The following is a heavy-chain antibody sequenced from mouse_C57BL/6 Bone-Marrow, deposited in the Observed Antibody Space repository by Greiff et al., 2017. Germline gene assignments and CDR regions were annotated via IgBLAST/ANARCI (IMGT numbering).Heavy chain of an antibody. Sequence: VQVVESGAELAKPGASVKLSCKASGYTFTSYWMHWVKQRPGQGLEWIGYINPSSGYTKYNQKFKDKATLTADKSSSTAYMQLRSLTYEDSAVYYCARGEAYYSRYYYAMDYWGQGTSVTVSS. V-gene: IGHV1-7*01. D-gene: IGHD1-1*01. CDR2: INPSSGYT. CDR1: GYTFTSYW. CDR3: ARGEAYYSRYYYAMDY. J-gene: IGHJ4*01.